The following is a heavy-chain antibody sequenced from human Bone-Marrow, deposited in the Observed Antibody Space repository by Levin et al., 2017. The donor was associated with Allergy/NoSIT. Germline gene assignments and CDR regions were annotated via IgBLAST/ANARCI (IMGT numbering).Heavy chain of an antibody. J-gene: IGHJ6*02. D-gene: IGHD6-13*01. CDR1: GGSISGYY. CDR2: IYYTGNT. Sequence: GSLRLSCTVSGGSISGYYWSWIRQPPGKGLEWIGYIYYTGNTIYNPSLQSRVTISLDTSKNQLSLKLTAVTAADTAVYYCARDHSIIAASDTHYFYGMDVWGQGTTVTVSS. V-gene: IGHV4-59*01. CDR3: ARDHSIIAASDTHYFYGMDV.